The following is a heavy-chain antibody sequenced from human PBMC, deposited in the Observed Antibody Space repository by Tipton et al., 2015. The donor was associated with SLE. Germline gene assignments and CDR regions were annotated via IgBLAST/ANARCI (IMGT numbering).Heavy chain of an antibody. CDR2: IYYSGRT. V-gene: IGHV4-61*08. J-gene: IGHJ6*02. Sequence: TLSLTCAVSGASISNGGYYWSWIRQPPGKGLEWIGYIYYSGRTNYKPSLKSRVTISVDTSKNEFSLELTSVTAADTAVYYCARVGDGYYYGMDVWGQGTTVTVSS. CDR1: GASISNGGYY. CDR3: ARVGDGYYYGMDV.